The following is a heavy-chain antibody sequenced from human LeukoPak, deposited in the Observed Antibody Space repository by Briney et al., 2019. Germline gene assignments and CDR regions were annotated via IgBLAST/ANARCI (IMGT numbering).Heavy chain of an antibody. CDR1: GFTFSSYG. CDR3: AKGATTLYYYYYYMDV. CDR2: ISGSGGST. D-gene: IGHD1-7*01. J-gene: IGHJ6*03. V-gene: IGHV3-23*01. Sequence: PGGSLRLSCAASGFTFSSYGMSWVRQAPGKGPEWVSAISGSGGSTYYADSVKGRFTISRDNSKNTLYLQMNSLRAEDTAVYYCAKGATTLYYYYYYMDVWGKGTTVTISS.